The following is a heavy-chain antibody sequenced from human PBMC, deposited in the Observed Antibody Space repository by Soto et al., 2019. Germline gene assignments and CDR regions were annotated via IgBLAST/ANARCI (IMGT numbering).Heavy chain of an antibody. CDR1: GFTFSSYG. CDR2: IWYDGSNK. CDR3: ARDQFPQADSYGYPPDDYYYYYGMDV. J-gene: IGHJ6*02. V-gene: IGHV3-33*01. D-gene: IGHD5-18*01. Sequence: GGSLRLSCAASGFTFSSYGMHWVRQAPGKGLEWVAVIWYDGSNKYYADSVKGRFTISRDNSKNTLYLQMNSLRAEDTAVYYCARDQFPQADSYGYPPDDYYYYYGMDVWGQGTTVTVSS.